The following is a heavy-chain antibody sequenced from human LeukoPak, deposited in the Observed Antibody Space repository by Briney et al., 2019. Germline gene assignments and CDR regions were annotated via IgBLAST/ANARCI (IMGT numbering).Heavy chain of an antibody. CDR2: VYHSVST. D-gene: IGHD2-21*02. CDR3: AGAYCGGDCYSGRAFDI. J-gene: IGHJ3*02. CDR1: GGSISRSSYY. Sequence: SETLSLTCTVSGGSISRSSYYWGWIRQPPGKGLEWIGEVYHSVSTNYYPSLKSRVTISIEKSKNQFSLKLSSVTAADTAVYYCAGAYCGGDCYSGRAFDIWGQGTMVTVSS. V-gene: IGHV4-39*07.